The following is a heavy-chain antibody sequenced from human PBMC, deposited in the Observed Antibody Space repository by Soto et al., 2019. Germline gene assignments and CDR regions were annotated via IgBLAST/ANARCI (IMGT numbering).Heavy chain of an antibody. CDR1: GYTFTSYC. J-gene: IGHJ4*02. Sequence: ASVKVSCKASGYTFTSYCISWVRQSPGQGLEWMGWISAYNGNTNYAQKFQGRVTITADESTSTAYMELSSLRSEDTAVYYCARGYRYRSSWTLGYWGQGTLVTVS. V-gene: IGHV1-18*04. D-gene: IGHD6-13*01. CDR3: ARGYRYRSSWTLGY. CDR2: ISAYNGNT.